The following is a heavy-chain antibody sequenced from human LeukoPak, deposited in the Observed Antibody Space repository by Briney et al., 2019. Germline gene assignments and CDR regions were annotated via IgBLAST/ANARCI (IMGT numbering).Heavy chain of an antibody. CDR3: ARVRGSYRYAFDY. Sequence: GGSLRLSCAASGFTFSSYSMNWVRQAPGKGLEWVSHISSRTSNTYYADSVKGRFTISRDNAENSLYLQMNSLRAEDTAVYYCARVRGSYRYAFDYWGQGTLLTVSS. CDR1: GFTFSSYS. J-gene: IGHJ4*02. V-gene: IGHV3-48*04. D-gene: IGHD3-16*02. CDR2: ISSRTSNT.